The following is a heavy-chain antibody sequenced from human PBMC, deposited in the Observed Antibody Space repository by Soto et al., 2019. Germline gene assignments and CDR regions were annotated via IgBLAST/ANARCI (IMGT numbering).Heavy chain of an antibody. J-gene: IGHJ6*02. CDR2: ISSNGGST. D-gene: IGHD3-10*01. CDR1: GFTFSSYA. CDR3: VKAPRSGSPAWYYGMDV. Sequence: QSGGSLRLSCSASGFTFSSYAMHWVRQAPGKGLEYVSAISSNGGSTYYADSVKGRFTISRDNSKNTLYLQMSSLRAEDTAVYYCVKAPRSGSPAWYYGMDVWGQGTTVTVSS. V-gene: IGHV3-64D*06.